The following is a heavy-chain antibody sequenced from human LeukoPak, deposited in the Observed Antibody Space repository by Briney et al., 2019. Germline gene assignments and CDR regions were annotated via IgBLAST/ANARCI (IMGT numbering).Heavy chain of an antibody. Sequence: PGGSLRLSCAASGFTFDAYAMHWVRQVPGKGLQWVPLIMKDGDNIYADSVKGRFTISRDNSKNSLYLQMDSLRTEDSALYYCAKGNQWLVHYWGQGTLVTVSS. D-gene: IGHD6-19*01. V-gene: IGHV3-43*02. CDR2: IMKDGDNI. CDR1: GFTFDAYA. CDR3: AKGNQWLVHY. J-gene: IGHJ4*02.